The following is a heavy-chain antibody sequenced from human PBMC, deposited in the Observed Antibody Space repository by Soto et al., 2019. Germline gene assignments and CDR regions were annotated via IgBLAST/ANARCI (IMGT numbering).Heavy chain of an antibody. CDR3: ARGKRFSACFDP. D-gene: IGHD3-3*01. J-gene: IGHJ5*02. CDR2: IYSSGST. CDR1: GGAISTYY. V-gene: IGHV4-4*07. Sequence: SETLSLTCTVSGGAISTYYWTWIRQPAGKGLEWIGRIYSSGSTKYNPSLQSRVTMSLDTSNNQFSLRLISVTAADTAVYYCARGKRFSACFDPWGQGGLVTVSS.